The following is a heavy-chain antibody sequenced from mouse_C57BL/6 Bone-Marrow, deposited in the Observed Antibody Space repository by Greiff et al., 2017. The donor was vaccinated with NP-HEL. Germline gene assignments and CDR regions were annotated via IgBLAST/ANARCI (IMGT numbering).Heavy chain of an antibody. D-gene: IGHD1-1*01. J-gene: IGHJ1*03. CDR3: RGYYGSSRYFDV. CDR1: GFNIKDDY. Sequence: VQLQQSGAELVRPGASVKLSCTASGFNIKDDYMHWVKQRPEQGLEWIGWIDPENGDTEYASKVQGTATISADTSSNTAYLQLSSMTSEDTAVYYCRGYYGSSRYFDVWGTGTTVTVSS. V-gene: IGHV14-4*01. CDR2: IDPENGDT.